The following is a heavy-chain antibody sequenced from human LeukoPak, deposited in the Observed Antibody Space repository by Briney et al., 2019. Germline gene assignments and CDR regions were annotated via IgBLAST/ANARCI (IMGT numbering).Heavy chain of an antibody. CDR1: GFTFNNYW. Sequence: GGSLRLSCAASGFTFNNYWLSWVRQAPGKGLEWVANIKTDGSETYYVDAVKGRFTTSRDNAKNSLYLQMNNLRVEDTAVYYCVRNLPGAGYWGQGTLIIVSS. D-gene: IGHD3-9*01. CDR2: IKTDGSET. CDR3: VRNLPGAGY. V-gene: IGHV3-7*01. J-gene: IGHJ4*02.